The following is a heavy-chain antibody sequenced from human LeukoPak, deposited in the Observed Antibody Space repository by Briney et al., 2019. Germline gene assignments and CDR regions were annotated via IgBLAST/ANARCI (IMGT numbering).Heavy chain of an antibody. CDR3: ARQGYGSGWYEMDY. J-gene: IGHJ4*02. CDR1: GGSFSSYY. CDR2: INHSGST. V-gene: IGHV4-34*01. Sequence: SETLSLTCAVYGGSFSSYYWSWIRQPPGKGLEWIGEINHSGSTNYNPSLKSRVTISVDTSKNQFSLKLSSVTAVDTAVYYCARQGYGSGWYEMDYWGQGTLVTVSS. D-gene: IGHD6-19*01.